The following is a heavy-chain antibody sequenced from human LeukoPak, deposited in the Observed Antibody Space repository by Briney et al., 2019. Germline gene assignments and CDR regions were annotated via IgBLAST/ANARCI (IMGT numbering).Heavy chain of an antibody. CDR2: IYHSGST. Sequence: SETLSLTCTVSGYSISSGYYWGWIRQPPGKGLEWIGSIYHSGSTYYNPSLKSRVTISVDTSKNQFSLKLSSVTAADTAVYYCARLQGVYYYMDVWGKGTTVTVSS. CDR1: GYSISSGYY. J-gene: IGHJ6*03. CDR3: ARLQGVYYYMDV. D-gene: IGHD4-11*01. V-gene: IGHV4-38-2*02.